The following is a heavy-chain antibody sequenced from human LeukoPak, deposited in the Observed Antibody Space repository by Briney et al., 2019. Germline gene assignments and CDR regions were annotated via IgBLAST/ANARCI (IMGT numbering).Heavy chain of an antibody. CDR2: ISGSGGST. Sequence: GGSLRLSCAASGFTFLNYAMSWVRQAPGKGLEWVSAISGSGGSTYYADSVKGRFTISRDNSKNTLYLHMNSLRAEDAAVYYCAKEYSSGPRGYFDYWGQGTLVTVSS. J-gene: IGHJ4*02. V-gene: IGHV3-23*01. CDR3: AKEYSSGPRGYFDY. D-gene: IGHD6-19*01. CDR1: GFTFLNYA.